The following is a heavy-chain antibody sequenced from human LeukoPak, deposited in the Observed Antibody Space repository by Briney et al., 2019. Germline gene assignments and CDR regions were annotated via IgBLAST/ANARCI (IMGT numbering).Heavy chain of an antibody. V-gene: IGHV3-74*01. CDR3: VRGGNGHTSGQFDL. CDR2: LTPDGRNT. D-gene: IGHD1-1*01. CDR1: GFTFSNYA. Sequence: GGSLRLSCAVSGFTFSNYAMSWVRQAPGKGLVWVSRLTPDGRNTDYADFVKGRFTISRDNAKNTVFLQMNSLRVEDTAVYYCVRGGNGHTSGQFDLWGQGALVTVSS. J-gene: IGHJ5*02.